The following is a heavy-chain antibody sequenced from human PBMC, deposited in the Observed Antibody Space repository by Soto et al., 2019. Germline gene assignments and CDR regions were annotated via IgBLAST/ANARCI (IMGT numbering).Heavy chain of an antibody. D-gene: IGHD5-18*01. CDR2: MSSSSSYI. V-gene: IGHV3-21*01. CDR3: ARDQPGYSYGYGLGY. Sequence: EVQLVESGGGLVKPGGSLRLSCAASGFTFSSYSMNWVRQAPGKGLEWVSSMSSSSSYIYCADSVKGRFTISRDNAKNSLYLQMNSLRAEDTAVYYCARDQPGYSYGYGLGYWGQGTLVTVSS. J-gene: IGHJ4*02. CDR1: GFTFSSYS.